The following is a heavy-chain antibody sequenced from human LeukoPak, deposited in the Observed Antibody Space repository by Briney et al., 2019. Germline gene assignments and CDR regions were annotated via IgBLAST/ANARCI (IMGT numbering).Heavy chain of an antibody. CDR1: GPSFSGHY. J-gene: IGHJ5*02. CDR2: INHSGST. D-gene: IGHD6-13*01. V-gene: IGHV4-34*01. Sequence: SETLSLTCAVYGPSFSGHYWSWIRQPPGKGLEWIGEINHSGSTNYNPSLKSRVTISVDTSKNQFSLKLSSVTAADTAVYYCARGLAAAGTVGPYNWFDPWGQGALVTVSS. CDR3: ARGLAAAGTVGPYNWFDP.